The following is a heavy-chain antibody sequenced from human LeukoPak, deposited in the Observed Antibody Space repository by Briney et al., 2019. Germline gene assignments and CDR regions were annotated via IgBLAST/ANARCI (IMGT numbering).Heavy chain of an antibody. V-gene: IGHV3-30*01. CDR1: GFTFTNYT. J-gene: IGHJ5*02. CDR2: ISYDGSDM. Sequence: GGSLRLSCAASGFTFTNYTMHWVRQAPGKGLEWVAVISYDGSDMYYADSVKGRFTISRDNSKSTLYLQMNSLRAEDTAVYYCASFAVLAWHWIYHWGQGTLVIVSS. CDR3: ASFAVLAWHWIYH. D-gene: IGHD3-3*01.